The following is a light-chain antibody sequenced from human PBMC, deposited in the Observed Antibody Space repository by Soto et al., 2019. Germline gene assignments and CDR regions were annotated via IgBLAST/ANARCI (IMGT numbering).Light chain of an antibody. Sequence: DIQMTQSPSSLSASVGDRVTITCRASQGIRNDLTWYQQKLGKAPKRLITASSSLQSGVPSRLSGRGSGTEYTLTISGLQPEDLATYYCLQHNSHPFTFGGGTKVEIE. V-gene: IGKV1-17*01. CDR1: QGIRND. CDR3: LQHNSHPFT. J-gene: IGKJ4*01. CDR2: ASS.